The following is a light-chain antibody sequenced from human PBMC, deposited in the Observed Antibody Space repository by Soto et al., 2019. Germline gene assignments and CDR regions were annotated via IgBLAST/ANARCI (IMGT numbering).Light chain of an antibody. CDR1: QSVSDK. CDR2: HAS. J-gene: IGKJ1*01. Sequence: IVMTQSPSTLSVSPGERATLSCRASQSVSDKLAWYQQKPGQAPRLLIYHASTRATGIPARFSGSGSGTEFTLTISSLQSEDFAVYYCQQYNNWPPWTFGQGTKVDIK. CDR3: QQYNNWPPWT. V-gene: IGKV3-15*01.